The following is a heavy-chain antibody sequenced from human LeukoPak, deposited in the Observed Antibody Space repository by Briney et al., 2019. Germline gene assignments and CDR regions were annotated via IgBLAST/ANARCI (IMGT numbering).Heavy chain of an antibody. CDR3: ASAGVLVATITPDY. CDR1: GFTFSSNW. V-gene: IGHV3-74*01. Sequence: PGESLRLSCAASGFTFSSNWMHWVRQTPGKGLLWVSRINMDGTTTTYADSVKGRFTISRDNAKNTLYLQMNSLRAEDTAVYYCASAGVLVATITPDYWGQGTLVTVSS. D-gene: IGHD5-12*01. J-gene: IGHJ4*02. CDR2: INMDGTTT.